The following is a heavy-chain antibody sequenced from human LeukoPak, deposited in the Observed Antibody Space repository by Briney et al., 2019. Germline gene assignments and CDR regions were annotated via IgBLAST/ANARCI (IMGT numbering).Heavy chain of an antibody. J-gene: IGHJ4*02. V-gene: IGHV3-74*01. Sequence: PGGSLRLSCAASGFTFSSYWMHWVRQAPGKGLVWVSRINSDGSSTSYADSVKGRFTVSRDNSKNTVDLQMNNLRVDDTAIYYCAKDHANTPVVTNWGQGILVSVSS. CDR3: AKDHANTPVVTN. CDR1: GFTFSSYW. D-gene: IGHD2-21*02. CDR2: INSDGSST.